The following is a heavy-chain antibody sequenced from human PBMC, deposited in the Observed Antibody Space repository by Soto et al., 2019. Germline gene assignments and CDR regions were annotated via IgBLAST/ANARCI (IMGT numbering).Heavy chain of an antibody. CDR2: IKSKTDGGTT. Sequence: EVQLVESGGGLVQPGGSLRLSCAASGFTFSNAWMNWVRQAPGKGLEWVGRIKSKTDGGTTDYAAPVKGRFTISRDDSKNTLYLQMNSLKTEDTAVYYCTTAWHGDYVIADYYYGMDVWGQGTTVTVSS. CDR1: GFTFSNAW. D-gene: IGHD4-17*01. J-gene: IGHJ6*02. CDR3: TTAWHGDYVIADYYYGMDV. V-gene: IGHV3-15*07.